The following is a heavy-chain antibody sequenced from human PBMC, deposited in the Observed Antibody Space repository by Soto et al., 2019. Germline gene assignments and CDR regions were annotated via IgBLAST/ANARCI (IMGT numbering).Heavy chain of an antibody. V-gene: IGHV1-69*04. CDR1: VGTFSSYT. Sequence: SVKVSCKASVGTFSSYTITWVRQAPGQGLEWMGRIIPILGIANYAQKFQGRVTITADKSTSTLYMELSSLRPDDTAVYYCARDNGTTTVVIPVPIFDIWGQGTMVTVSS. J-gene: IGHJ3*02. CDR2: IIPILGIA. D-gene: IGHD4-17*01. CDR3: ARDNGTTTVVIPVPIFDI.